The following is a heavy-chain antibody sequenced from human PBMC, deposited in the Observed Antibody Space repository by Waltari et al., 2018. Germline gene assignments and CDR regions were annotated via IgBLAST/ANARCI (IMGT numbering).Heavy chain of an antibody. CDR2: ISPSGDTT. Sequence: EVQLVECGGCLVQPGGSLRLSCSASSPAVRNWGMHWVRQAPGEGLVLVSAISPSGDTTDYADSVKGRFTISRDNSKNTIYLQMDSLRLEDMAVYYCATGSAYYYDTWGQGILVTVSS. J-gene: IGHJ5*02. V-gene: IGHV3-64*07. CDR1: SPAVRNWG. CDR3: ATGSAYYYDT. D-gene: IGHD3-22*01.